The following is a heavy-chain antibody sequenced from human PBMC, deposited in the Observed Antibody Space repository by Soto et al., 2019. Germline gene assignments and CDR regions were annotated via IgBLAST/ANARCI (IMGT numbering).Heavy chain of an antibody. V-gene: IGHV4-59*01. D-gene: IGHD3-9*01. CDR2: IYYSGST. CDR1: GGSISSYY. J-gene: IGHJ6*02. Sequence: PSETLSLTCTVSGGSISSYYWSWIRQPPGKGLEWIGYIYYSGSTNYNPSLKSRVTISVDTSKNQFSLKLSSVTAADTAVDYCARDLFGYYDILTGGAYYYGMDVWGQGTTVTVSS. CDR3: ARDLFGYYDILTGGAYYYGMDV.